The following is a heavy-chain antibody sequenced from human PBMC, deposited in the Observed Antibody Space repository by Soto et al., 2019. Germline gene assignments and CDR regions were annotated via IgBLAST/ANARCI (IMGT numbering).Heavy chain of an antibody. CDR2: ISAYNGNT. CDR3: ARPFFGYWSFDL. CDR1: GYTFTSYG. D-gene: IGHD3-10*01. Sequence: QVQLVQSGAEVKKPGASVKVSCKASGYTFTSYGINWVRQAPGQGLEWMGWISAYNGNTNYAQKLQGRLTMTTDTSTTTAYMELRSLSPDDTAVYYCARPFFGYWSFDLWGRGTLVTVSS. V-gene: IGHV1-18*01. J-gene: IGHJ2*01.